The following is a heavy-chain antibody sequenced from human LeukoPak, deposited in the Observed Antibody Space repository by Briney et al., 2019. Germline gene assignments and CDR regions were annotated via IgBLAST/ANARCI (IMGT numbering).Heavy chain of an antibody. J-gene: IGHJ3*02. D-gene: IGHD2/OR15-2a*01. CDR3: ARDGPATVDYFAFDI. V-gene: IGHV4-39*07. CDR1: GGSISSSSYY. Sequence: PSETLSLTCTVSGGSISSSSYYWGWIRQPPGKGLEWIGSIYYSGSTYYNPSLKSRVTISVDTSKNLFSLKLSSVTAADTAVYYCARDGPATVDYFAFDIWGQGTMVTVSS. CDR2: IYYSGST.